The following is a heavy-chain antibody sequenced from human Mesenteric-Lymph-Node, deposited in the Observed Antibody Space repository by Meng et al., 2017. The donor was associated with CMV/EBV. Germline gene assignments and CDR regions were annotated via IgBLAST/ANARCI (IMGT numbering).Heavy chain of an antibody. CDR3: ARETYTR. V-gene: IGHV3-30-3*01. Sequence: SCAASVFTFSSYAMHRVRQAPGKGLEWVAVISYDGSNKYYADSVKGRFTISRDNSKNTLYLQMNSLRAEDTAVYYCARETYTRWGQGTLVTVSS. CDR1: VFTFSSYA. CDR2: ISYDGSNK. J-gene: IGHJ4*02.